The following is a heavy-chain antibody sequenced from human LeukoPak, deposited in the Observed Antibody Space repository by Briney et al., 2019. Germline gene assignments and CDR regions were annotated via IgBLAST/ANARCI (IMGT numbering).Heavy chain of an antibody. CDR1: GYSISSGYY. CDR3: ARGRRITIFGVVWRAFDI. D-gene: IGHD3-3*01. V-gene: IGHV4-38-2*02. J-gene: IGHJ3*02. CDR2: IYHSGST. Sequence: SETLSLTCTVSGYSISSGYYWGWIRQPPGKGLEWIGSIYHSGSTYYNPSLKSRATISVDTSKNQFSLKLSSVTAADTAVYYCARGRRITIFGVVWRAFDIWGQGTMVTVSS.